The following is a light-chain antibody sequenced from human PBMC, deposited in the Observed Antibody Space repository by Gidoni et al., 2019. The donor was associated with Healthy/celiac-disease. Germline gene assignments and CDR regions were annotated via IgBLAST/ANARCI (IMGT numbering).Light chain of an antibody. J-gene: IGLJ1*01. CDR1: SSDVGCYNY. CDR3: CSYAGSFYV. V-gene: IGLV2-11*01. CDR2: DVS. Sequence: QSALTQPRSVSGSPGQSVTISCTGTSSDVGCYNYVSWYQQHPGKAPKLMMYDVSKRPSGVPDRFSGSKSGNTASLTISGLQAEDDADYYCCSYAGSFYVFGTGTKVTVL.